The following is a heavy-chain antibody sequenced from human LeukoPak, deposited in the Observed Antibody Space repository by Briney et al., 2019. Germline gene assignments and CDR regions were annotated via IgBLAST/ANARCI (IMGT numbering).Heavy chain of an antibody. Sequence: GASVKVSCKASGYTFTSYAMNWVRQAPGQGLEWMGWINTNTGNPTYAQGFTGRFVFSLDTSVSTAYLQISSLKAEDTAVYYCARDSHPTYWLHGDYVYWGQGTLVTVSS. CDR1: GYTFTSYA. V-gene: IGHV7-4-1*02. D-gene: IGHD4-17*01. CDR2: INTNTGNP. J-gene: IGHJ4*02. CDR3: ARDSHPTYWLHGDYVY.